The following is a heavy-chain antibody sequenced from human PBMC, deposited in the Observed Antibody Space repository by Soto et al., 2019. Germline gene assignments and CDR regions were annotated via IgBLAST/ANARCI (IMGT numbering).Heavy chain of an antibody. J-gene: IGHJ4*02. CDR3: ARGVSVTTNYFDF. V-gene: IGHV4-30-2*01. CDR1: GGSISSGGYS. D-gene: IGHD4-17*01. Sequence: QLQLQESGSGLVQPSQTLSLTCGVSGGSISSGGYSWSWIRQPPGKGLEWIGYIYLGGSTFYNPSLNSRVSISIDRSKNECSLKLTSVTAADTAVYYCARGVSVTTNYFDFWGQGSLVTVSS. CDR2: IYLGGST.